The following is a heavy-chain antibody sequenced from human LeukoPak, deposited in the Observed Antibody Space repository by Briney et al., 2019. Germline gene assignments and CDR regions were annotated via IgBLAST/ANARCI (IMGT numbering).Heavy chain of an antibody. CDR2: IYTSGST. CDR1: GGSTSSYY. D-gene: IGHD3-3*01. CDR3: ARLITIFGVVSYFDY. J-gene: IGHJ4*02. Sequence: ETLPLTCTVSGGSTSSYYWSWIRQPAGKGLEWIGRIYTSGSTNYNPSLKSRVTMSVDTSKNQFSLKLSSVTAADTAVYYCARLITIFGVVSYFDYWGQGTLVTVSS. V-gene: IGHV4-4*07.